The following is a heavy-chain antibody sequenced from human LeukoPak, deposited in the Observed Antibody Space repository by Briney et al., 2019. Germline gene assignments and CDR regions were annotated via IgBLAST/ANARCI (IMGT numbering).Heavy chain of an antibody. CDR2: FDPEDGET. CDR3: ATTIGWELTTPFDY. V-gene: IGHV1-24*01. J-gene: IGHJ4*02. D-gene: IGHD1-26*01. CDR1: GYTLTELS. Sequence: ASVKVSCKVSGYTLTELSMHWVRQAPGKGLEWMGGFDPEDGETIYAQKFQGTVTMTEDTSTDTAYMELSSLRSEDTAVYYCATTIGWELTTPFDYWGQGTLVTVSS.